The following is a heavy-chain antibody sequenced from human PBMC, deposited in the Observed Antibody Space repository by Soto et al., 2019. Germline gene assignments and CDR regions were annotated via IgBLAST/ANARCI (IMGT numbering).Heavy chain of an antibody. CDR1: GYSFTSYW. J-gene: IGHJ4*02. CDR3: ARHGTYYYDSSGYYPFDY. V-gene: IGHV5-51*01. CDR2: IYPGDSDT. D-gene: IGHD3-22*01. Sequence: PGESLKISCKGSGYSFTSYWIGWVRQMPGKGLEWMWIIYPGDSDTRYSPSFQGQVTISADKSISTAYLQWSSLKASDTAMNYCARHGTYYYDSSGYYPFDYWGQGTLVTVSS.